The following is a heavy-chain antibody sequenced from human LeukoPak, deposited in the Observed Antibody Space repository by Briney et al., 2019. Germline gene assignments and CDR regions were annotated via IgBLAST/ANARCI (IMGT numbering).Heavy chain of an antibody. CDR3: AKPNYRSGTGGFPS. CDR1: DGSFGDYS. D-gene: IGHD3-10*01. CDR2: VNQRGTT. J-gene: IGHJ4*02. V-gene: IGHV4-34*01. Sequence: SETLSLTCAVQDGSFGDYSWSWIRQPPGQGLEWIGEVNQRGTTNYNPSLKSRVTMSLDTSSNGFSLKVSSVTAADTAVYYCAKPNYRSGTGGFPSWGQGIRVTVSS.